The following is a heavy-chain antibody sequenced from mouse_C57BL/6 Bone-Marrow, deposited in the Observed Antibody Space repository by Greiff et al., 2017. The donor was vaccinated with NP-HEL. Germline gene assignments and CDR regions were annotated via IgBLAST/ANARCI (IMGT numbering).Heavy chain of an antibody. CDR2: IHPNSGST. Sequence: VKLKQPGAELVKPGASVKLSCKASGYTFTSYWMHWVKQRPGQGLEWIGMIHPNSGSTNYNEKFKSKATLTVDKSSSTAYMQLSSLTSEDSAVYYCARSWAAWFAYWGQGTLVTVSA. CDR1: GYTFTSYW. CDR3: ARSWAAWFAY. J-gene: IGHJ3*01. V-gene: IGHV1-64*01. D-gene: IGHD4-1*01.